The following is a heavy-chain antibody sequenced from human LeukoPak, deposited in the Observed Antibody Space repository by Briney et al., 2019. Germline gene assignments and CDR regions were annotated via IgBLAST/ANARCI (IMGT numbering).Heavy chain of an antibody. CDR1: GGSFSGYY. D-gene: IGHD2-15*01. V-gene: IGHV4-34*01. CDR2: INHSGST. J-gene: IGHJ5*02. CDR3: ARASEVVVAARYNWFDP. Sequence: SETLSLTCAVYGGSFSGYYWSWLRQPPGKGLEWIGEINHSGSTNYNPSLKSRVTISVDTSKNQFSLKLSSVTAADTAVYYCARASEVVVAARYNWFDPWGQGTLVTVSS.